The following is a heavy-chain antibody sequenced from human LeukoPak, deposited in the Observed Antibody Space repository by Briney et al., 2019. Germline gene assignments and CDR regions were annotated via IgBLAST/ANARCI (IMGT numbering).Heavy chain of an antibody. CDR3: ARDQGDIVVVPDAFDI. CDR2: ISAYNGNT. D-gene: IGHD2-2*01. CDR1: GYPFPSYG. V-gene: IGHV1-18*04. Sequence: ASVKVSFKASGYPFPSYGISWVRPAPGQGLEWMGWISAYNGNTNYSQKLQGRVTMTTDTSTSTAYMELRSLRSDDTAVYYCARDQGDIVVVPDAFDIWGQGTMVTVSS. J-gene: IGHJ3*02.